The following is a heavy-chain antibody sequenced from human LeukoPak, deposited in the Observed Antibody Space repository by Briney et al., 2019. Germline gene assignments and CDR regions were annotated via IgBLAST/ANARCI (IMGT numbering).Heavy chain of an antibody. V-gene: IGHV3-9*01. Sequence: PGGSLRLSCAASGFTFSSYSMNWVRQAPGKGLEWVSGISWNSGSIGYADSVKGRFTISRDNAKNSLYLQMNSLRTEDTALYYCAKEGAVAPRYFDYWGQGTLVTVSS. CDR1: GFTFSSYS. CDR3: AKEGAVAPRYFDY. J-gene: IGHJ4*02. CDR2: ISWNSGSI. D-gene: IGHD4-23*01.